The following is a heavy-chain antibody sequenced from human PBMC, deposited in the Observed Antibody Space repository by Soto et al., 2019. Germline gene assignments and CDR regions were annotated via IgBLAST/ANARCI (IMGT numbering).Heavy chain of an antibody. D-gene: IGHD2-21*02. V-gene: IGHV4-39*01. CDR2: IYYSGST. CDR3: ARHPSDFGFDP. Sequence: QLQLQESGPGLVKPSENLSLTCSVSGGSISSSSHFWGLIRQPPGKGLEWIGSIYYSGSTYYNPSLKSRVTVSVDTSKNQFSLKLSSVTAADTAVYYCARHPSDFGFDPWGQGTLVTVSS. CDR1: GGSISSSSHF. J-gene: IGHJ5*02.